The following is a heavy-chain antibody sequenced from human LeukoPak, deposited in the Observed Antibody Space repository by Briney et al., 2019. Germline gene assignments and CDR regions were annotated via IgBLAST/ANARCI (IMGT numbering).Heavy chain of an antibody. D-gene: IGHD3-22*01. J-gene: IGHJ4*02. Sequence: GGSLRLSCAASGFTFSSYAMHWVRQAPGKGLEWVALISYDGSIKYYADSVKGRFTISRDNSKNTLYLQMNSLRAEDTAMYYCARLRGGDGSVFRPFDYRGQGTLVTVSS. CDR3: ARLRGGDGSVFRPFDY. CDR2: ISYDGSIK. CDR1: GFTFSSYA. V-gene: IGHV3-30*04.